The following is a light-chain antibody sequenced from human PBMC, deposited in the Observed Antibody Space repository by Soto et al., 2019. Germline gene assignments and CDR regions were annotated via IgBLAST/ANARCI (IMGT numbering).Light chain of an antibody. V-gene: IGKV1-39*01. CDR3: QQSYSTPPLT. CDR1: QSISSY. CDR2: AAS. Sequence: DIQMTQSPSSLSASVGDRVTITCRASQSISSYLNWYQQKPGKAPKLLIYAASSLQSGDPSRFSGSGSGTDFTLTISSLQPEDFATYYGQQSYSTPPLTFGGGTKVDIK. J-gene: IGKJ4*01.